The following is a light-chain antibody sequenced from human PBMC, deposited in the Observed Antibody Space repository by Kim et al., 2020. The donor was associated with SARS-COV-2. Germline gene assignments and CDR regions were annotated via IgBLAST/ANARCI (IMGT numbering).Light chain of an antibody. Sequence: EIVLTQSPGTLSLSPGERATLSCRASQSVSSSYLAWYQQKPGQAPRLLIYGASSRATGIPDRFSGSGSGIDFTLTISRLEPEDFAVYYCQQYGSSPPTFGQGTKVDIK. CDR1: QSVSSSY. J-gene: IGKJ1*01. V-gene: IGKV3-20*01. CDR3: QQYGSSPPT. CDR2: GAS.